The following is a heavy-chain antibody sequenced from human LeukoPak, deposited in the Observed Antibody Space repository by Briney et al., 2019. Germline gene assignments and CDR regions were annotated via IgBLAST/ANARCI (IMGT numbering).Heavy chain of an antibody. CDR1: GGSISSSSYY. CDR3: ARPRKYCSSTCCYLGYYYYYMDV. V-gene: IGHV4-39*01. Sequence: ASETMSLTCTVSGGSISSSSYYWRWIRQPPGKGLEWIGSIYYSGSTYYNPSLKSRVTISVDTSKNQFSLKLSSVTAADTAVYYCARPRKYCSSTCCYLGYYYYYMDVWGKGTTVTVSS. D-gene: IGHD2-2*01. J-gene: IGHJ6*03. CDR2: IYYSGST.